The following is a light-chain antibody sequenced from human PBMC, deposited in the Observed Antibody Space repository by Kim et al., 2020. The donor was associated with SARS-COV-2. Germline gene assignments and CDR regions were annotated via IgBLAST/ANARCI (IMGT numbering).Light chain of an antibody. CDR3: QQSYSSPKT. CDR1: QSISSY. V-gene: IGKV1-39*01. CDR2: AAS. Sequence: GDRVTITCRASQSISSYLHWYQQKPGKAPKLLIYAASNLQSGVPSNFSGSGSGTDFTLTISSLQPEDFATYYCQQSYSSPKTFGQGTKVVIK. J-gene: IGKJ1*01.